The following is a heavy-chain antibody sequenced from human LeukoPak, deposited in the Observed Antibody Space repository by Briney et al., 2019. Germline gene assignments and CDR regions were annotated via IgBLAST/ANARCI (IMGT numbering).Heavy chain of an antibody. CDR2: INPNSGGT. CDR1: GYTFTGYY. CDR3: ARDLTIFGVVITNDY. Sequence: ASVKVSCKASGYTFTGYYMHWVRQAPGQGLEWMGWINPNSGGTNYAQKFQGRVTMTRDTSISTAYMELSRLRSDDTAVYYCARDLTIFGVVITNDYWGQGTLVTVSS. D-gene: IGHD3-3*01. V-gene: IGHV1-2*02. J-gene: IGHJ4*02.